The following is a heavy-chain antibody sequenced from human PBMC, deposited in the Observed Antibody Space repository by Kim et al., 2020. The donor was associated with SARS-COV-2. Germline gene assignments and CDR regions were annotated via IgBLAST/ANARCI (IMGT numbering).Heavy chain of an antibody. CDR1: GGSINVDY. CDR3: ARHINGLTYKNAFDI. Sequence: SETLSLTCSVSGGSINVDYWAWIRQAPGKGLQWLGFIYYTGYTKYDPTLGGRVSMSIDTSKQRFSLSLRSVTAADTAVYFCARHINGLTYKNAFDIWGQG. V-gene: IGHV4-59*08. D-gene: IGHD1-20*01. J-gene: IGHJ3*02. CDR2: IYYTGYT.